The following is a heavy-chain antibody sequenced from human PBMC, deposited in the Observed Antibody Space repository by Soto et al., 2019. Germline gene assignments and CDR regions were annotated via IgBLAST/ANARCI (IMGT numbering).Heavy chain of an antibody. CDR2: ISSSSSYI. V-gene: IGHV3-21*01. CDR1: GFTFSSYS. D-gene: IGHD6-19*01. CDR3: ARGDIAVAGSALDP. Sequence: GGSLRLSCAASGFTFSSYSMNWVRQAPGKGLEWVSSISSSSSYIYYADSVKGRFTISRDNAKNSLYLQMNSLRAEDTAVYYCARGDIAVAGSALDPWGQGTLVTVSS. J-gene: IGHJ5*02.